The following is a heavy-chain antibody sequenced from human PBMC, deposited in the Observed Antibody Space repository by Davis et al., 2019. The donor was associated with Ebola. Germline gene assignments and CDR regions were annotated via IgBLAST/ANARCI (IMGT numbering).Heavy chain of an antibody. J-gene: IGHJ3*02. Sequence: GESLKISCAASGFTFSVYAMTWVRQAPGKGLEWVAVIWYDGSNKYYADSVKGRFTISRHNSKNTLYLQMNSLRAEDTAVYYCARYIPQVVITQADAFDIWGQGTMVTVSS. CDR1: GFTFSVYA. CDR3: ARYIPQVVITQADAFDI. V-gene: IGHV3-30*14. D-gene: IGHD3-22*01. CDR2: IWYDGSNK.